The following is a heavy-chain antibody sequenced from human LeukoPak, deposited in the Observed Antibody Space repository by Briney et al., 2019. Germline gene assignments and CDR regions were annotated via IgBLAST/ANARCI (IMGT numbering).Heavy chain of an antibody. CDR1: GYSISSGYY. D-gene: IGHD3-10*01. CDR3: ARQGPWTYYYGSGSSRTDY. CDR2: IYHSGST. J-gene: IGHJ4*02. Sequence: SETLSLTCAVSGYSISSGYYWGWIRQPPGKGLEWIGSIYHSGSTYYNTSLKSRVTISVDTSKNQFSLKLSSVTAADTAVYYCARQGPWTYYYGSGSSRTDYWGQGTLVTVSS. V-gene: IGHV4-38-2*01.